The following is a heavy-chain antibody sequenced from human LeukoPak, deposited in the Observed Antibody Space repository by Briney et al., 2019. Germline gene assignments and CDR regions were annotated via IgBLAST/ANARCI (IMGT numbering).Heavy chain of an antibody. CDR3: ARGPSGYHNT. J-gene: IGHJ4*02. CDR2: ISIRGSTI. D-gene: IGHD5-12*01. CDR1: GFTFSSYE. Sequence: GGSLRLSCAASGFTFSSYEMNWVRQAPGKGLEWVSYISIRGSTIYYTDSVKGRFTISRDSAKNSLYLQMNSLRAEDTAVYYCARGPSGYHNTGGQGTLVTVSS. V-gene: IGHV3-48*03.